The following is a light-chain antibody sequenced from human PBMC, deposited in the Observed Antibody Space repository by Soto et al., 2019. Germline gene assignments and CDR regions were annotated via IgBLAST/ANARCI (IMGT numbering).Light chain of an antibody. CDR3: HQYNTWPPWT. J-gene: IGKJ1*01. CDR1: QSLNTN. CDR2: RAS. Sequence: EIVMTQSPATLSVSPGERVTLSCRASQSLNTNLAWYQQKPGQAPRLLIYRASTRATGVPARFSGSGSGTEFTLTISSLQSEEFAVYYCHQYNTWPPWTFGPGTKVEI. V-gene: IGKV3-15*01.